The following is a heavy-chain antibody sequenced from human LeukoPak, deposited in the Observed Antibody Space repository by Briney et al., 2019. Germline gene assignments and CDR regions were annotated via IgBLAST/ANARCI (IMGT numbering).Heavy chain of an antibody. J-gene: IGHJ3*02. CDR3: AGATVTLVDAFDI. Sequence: SETLSLTCTVSGGSISSYYWSWIRQPPGKGLEWIGYIYYSGSTNYNPSLKSRVTISVDTSKNQFSLKLSSVTAADTAVYYCAGATVTLVDAFDIWGQGTMDTVSS. CDR1: GGSISSYY. V-gene: IGHV4-59*01. D-gene: IGHD4-17*01. CDR2: IYYSGST.